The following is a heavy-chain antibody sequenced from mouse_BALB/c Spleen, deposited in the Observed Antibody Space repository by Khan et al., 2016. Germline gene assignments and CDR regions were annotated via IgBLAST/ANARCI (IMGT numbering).Heavy chain of an antibody. CDR1: FSTFTDYS. V-gene: IGHV9-2-1*01. CDR2: INTETGEP. Sequence: QIQLVQSGPALPPPCSPFPLSFPSSFSTFTDYSMHWVKQAPGKGLKWMGWINTETGEPTYADDFKGRFAFSLETSASTAYLQINNLKNEDTATYFCALDSSGLFAYWGQGTLVTVSA. J-gene: IGHJ3*01. CDR3: ALDSSGLFAY. D-gene: IGHD3-2*01.